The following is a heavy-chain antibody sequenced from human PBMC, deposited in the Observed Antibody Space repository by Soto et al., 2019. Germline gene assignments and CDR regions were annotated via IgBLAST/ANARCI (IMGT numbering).Heavy chain of an antibody. Sequence: EVQLVESGGGLVQPGGSLRLSYAASGFTFSSYAMHWVRQAPGKGLEYVSAISSNGGSTYYANSVKGRFTISRDNSKNTLYLQMGSLRAEDMAVYYCARGPPKYDFWSGYYSFFDYWGQGTLVTVSS. J-gene: IGHJ4*02. V-gene: IGHV3-64*01. D-gene: IGHD3-3*01. CDR2: ISSNGGST. CDR1: GFTFSSYA. CDR3: ARGPPKYDFWSGYYSFFDY.